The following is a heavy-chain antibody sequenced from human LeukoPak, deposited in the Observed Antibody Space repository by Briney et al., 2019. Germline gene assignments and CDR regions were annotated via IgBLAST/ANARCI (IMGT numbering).Heavy chain of an antibody. J-gene: IGHJ4*02. CDR2: ISYDGSNE. CDR1: GFTFISYA. D-gene: IGHD3-22*01. V-gene: IGHV3-30*04. Sequence: QSGGSLRPSCAASGFTFISYAMHWVRQAPGKGLEWVAVISYDGSNEDYADSVKGRFTMSRDNSKNTLYLQMNSLRPEDTAVYYCAKDRDYYDSSPDYWGQGTLVTVSS. CDR3: AKDRDYYDSSPDY.